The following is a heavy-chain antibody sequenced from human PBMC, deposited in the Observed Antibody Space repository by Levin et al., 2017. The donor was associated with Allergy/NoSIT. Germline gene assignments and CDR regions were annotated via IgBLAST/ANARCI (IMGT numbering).Heavy chain of an antibody. CDR3: AKGGKASAGQSSLIDY. J-gene: IGHJ4*02. CDR1: GFIFDGYV. CDR2: ISWDGGST. Sequence: GESLKISCAASGFIFDGYVMHWVRQTPGKGLEWVSLISWDGGSTNYADPVKGRFTISRDNRKNSLHLQMHSLRTEDTALYYCAKGGKASAGQSSLIDYWGQGTLVTVSS. D-gene: IGHD6-13*01. V-gene: IGHV3-43*01.